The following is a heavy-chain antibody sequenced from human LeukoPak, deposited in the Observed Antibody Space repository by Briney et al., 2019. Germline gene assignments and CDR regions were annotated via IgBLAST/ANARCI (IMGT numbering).Heavy chain of an antibody. CDR2: IRSKVYGGTT. CDR3: SSYCTSTSCYDY. J-gene: IGHJ4*02. V-gene: IGHV3-49*04. D-gene: IGHD2-2*01. CDR1: GFTFGDYA. Sequence: GGSLRLSCTASGFTFGDYAMSWVRQAPGKGLEWVGFIRSKVYGGTTEYAASVKGRFTISRDDSKSIAYLQMNSLKTKDTAVYYCSSYCTSTSCYDYWGQGTLVTVSS.